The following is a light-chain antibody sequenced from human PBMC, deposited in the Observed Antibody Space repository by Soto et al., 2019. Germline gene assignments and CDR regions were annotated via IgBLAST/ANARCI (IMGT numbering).Light chain of an antibody. V-gene: IGKV3-20*01. J-gene: IGKJ4*01. CDR1: QSVSSNY. CDR3: QQYGSSPRVT. Sequence: EIVLTQSPGTLSLSPGERATLSCRASQSVSSNYLAWYQQKPGQAPRLLIYGASSRATGIPERFSGSGSGTAFTLTISRLEPEEFAVYYCQQYGSSPRVTFGGGTKVEIK. CDR2: GAS.